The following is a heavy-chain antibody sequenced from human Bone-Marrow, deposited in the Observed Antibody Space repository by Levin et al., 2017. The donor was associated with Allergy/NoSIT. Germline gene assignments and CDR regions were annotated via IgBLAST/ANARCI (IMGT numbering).Heavy chain of an antibody. CDR2: ISSRNTTI. D-gene: IGHD3-10*01. CDR1: TFTFSSYA. Sequence: LSLTCAASTFTFSSYAMSWVRQAPGKGLEWVSYISSRNTTIYYADSVKGRFTISRDNAENSLYLQMNSLRAEDTAIYYCAREGLFMVRVFDYWGRGTLVTVSS. CDR3: AREGLFMVRVFDY. V-gene: IGHV3-48*04. J-gene: IGHJ4*02.